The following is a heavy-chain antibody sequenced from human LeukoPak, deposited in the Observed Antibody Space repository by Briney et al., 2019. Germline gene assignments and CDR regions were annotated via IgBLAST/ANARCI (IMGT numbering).Heavy chain of an antibody. CDR2: VFHSGSP. Sequence: SETLSLTCTVSGYSISSGYFWGWIRQPPGKGLEWVGNVFHSGSPYYNPSLKSRVTISVDTSKSRFSLKLSSVTAADTAVYYCARRDTSAAFDIWGQGTVVTVSS. D-gene: IGHD1-26*01. CDR1: GYSISSGYF. CDR3: ARRDTSAAFDI. J-gene: IGHJ3*02. V-gene: IGHV4-38-2*02.